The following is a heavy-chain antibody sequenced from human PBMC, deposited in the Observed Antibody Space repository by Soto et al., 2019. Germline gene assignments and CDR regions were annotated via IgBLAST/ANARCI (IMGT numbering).Heavy chain of an antibody. CDR1: GFSLTTSDMG. D-gene: IGHD2-21*02. V-gene: IGHV2-5*02. CDR2: IYWDDDK. J-gene: IGHJ4*02. Sequence: QITLKESGPTLVKPTQTLTLTCTFSGFSLTTSDMGVGWIRQPPGKALEWLALIYWDDDKRYSPSLKSRVTITKDTAKNPVVLTMTNMDPVDTDTYYFAHCVGGGNSCYCDCWGQGTLVTVSS. CDR3: AHCVGGGNSCYCDC.